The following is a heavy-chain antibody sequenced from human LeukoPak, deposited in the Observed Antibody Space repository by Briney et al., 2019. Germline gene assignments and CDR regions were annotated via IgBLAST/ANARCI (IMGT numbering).Heavy chain of an antibody. V-gene: IGHV4-59*08. Sequence: SETLSLTCTVSGGSISSYYWSWIRQPPGKGLEWIGYIYYSGSTNYNPSLKSRVTISVDTSKNQFSLKLSSVTAADTAVYYCARSYYYDSPWAFDIWGQETMVTVSS. CDR1: GGSISSYY. CDR2: IYYSGST. D-gene: IGHD3-22*01. CDR3: ARSYYYDSPWAFDI. J-gene: IGHJ3*02.